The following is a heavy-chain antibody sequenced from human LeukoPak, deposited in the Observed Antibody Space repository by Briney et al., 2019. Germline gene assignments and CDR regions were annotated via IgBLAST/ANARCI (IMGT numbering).Heavy chain of an antibody. CDR2: ISAYNGKT. V-gene: IGHV1-18*01. D-gene: IGHD4-17*01. J-gene: IGHJ3*02. CDR1: GYTFTSYG. Sequence: ASVKVSCKASGYTFTSYGISWVRQAPGQGNEGMGWISAYNGKTNYAQKLQGRVTITTDTSTSTAYMELRSLRSDDTAVYYCARDYGDYVAFDIWGQGTMVTVSS. CDR3: ARDYGDYVAFDI.